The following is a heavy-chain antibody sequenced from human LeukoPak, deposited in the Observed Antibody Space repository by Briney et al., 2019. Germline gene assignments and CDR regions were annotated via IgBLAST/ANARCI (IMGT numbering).Heavy chain of an antibody. CDR1: GYTFTSYY. V-gene: IGHV1-46*01. D-gene: IGHD6-13*01. J-gene: IGHJ3*02. CDR3: ARALQADSSSWYRYAFDI. CDR2: INPSGGST. Sequence: ASVKVSCKASGYTFTSYYMHWVRQAPGQGLEWMGIINPSGGSTSYAQKFQGRATMTRDTSTSTVYMELSSLRSEDTAVYYCARALQADSSSWYRYAFDIWGQGTMVTVSS.